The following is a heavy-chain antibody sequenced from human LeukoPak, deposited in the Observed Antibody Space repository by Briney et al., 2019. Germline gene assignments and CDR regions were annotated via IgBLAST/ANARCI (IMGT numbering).Heavy chain of an antibody. D-gene: IGHD5-24*01. CDR2: LYHSGNI. V-gene: IGHV4-38-2*02. CDR3: ATKTRLQRPFDY. CDR1: GYSISSGYY. Sequence: SETLSLTCTVSGYSISSGYYWGWIRQPPGKGLEWIGSLYHSGNIYYNPPLKSRVAISVDTSKNQFSLNLRSVTAADTAVYFCATKTRLQRPFDYWGQGTLVTVSS. J-gene: IGHJ4*02.